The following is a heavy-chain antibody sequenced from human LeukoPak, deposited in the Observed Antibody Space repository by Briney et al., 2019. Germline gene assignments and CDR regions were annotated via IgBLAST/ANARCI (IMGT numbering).Heavy chain of an antibody. CDR3: ARPRYCTDGVCP. Sequence: PSETLSLTCTVSGYSITSGYYWGWILQPPGKGLEWIGEINHSGSTNYNPSLKSRVTISVDTSKNQFSLKLSSVTAADTAVYYCARPRYCTDGVCPWCQGTLVTVSS. D-gene: IGHD2-8*01. V-gene: IGHV4-38-2*02. CDR1: GYSITSGYY. J-gene: IGHJ5*02. CDR2: INHSGST.